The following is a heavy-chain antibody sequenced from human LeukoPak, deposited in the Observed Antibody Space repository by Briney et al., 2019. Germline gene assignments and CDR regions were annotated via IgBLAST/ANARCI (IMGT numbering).Heavy chain of an antibody. Sequence: AASVKVSCKASGYTFTSYGISWVRQAPGQGLEWMGWISAYNGNTNYAQKLQGRVTMTTDTSTSTAYMELRSLRSDDTAAYYCAREGSTRGYSYGRADAFDIWGQGTMVTVSS. CDR2: ISAYNGNT. CDR1: GYTFTSYG. D-gene: IGHD5-18*01. V-gene: IGHV1-18*01. CDR3: AREGSTRGYSYGRADAFDI. J-gene: IGHJ3*02.